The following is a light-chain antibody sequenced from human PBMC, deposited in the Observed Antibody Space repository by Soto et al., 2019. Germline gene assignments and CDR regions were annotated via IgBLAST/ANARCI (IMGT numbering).Light chain of an antibody. V-gene: IGKV3-15*01. Sequence: EIVMTQSPATLSVSPGERATLSCRARQTISSNLAWYQQKPGQAPRLLIHGASTRAAGVPARFSGSGSGTEFTLTITSLQSEDFAVYYCQQYHNWPPQYTFGQGTQLQIK. CDR1: QTISSN. CDR2: GAS. J-gene: IGKJ2*01. CDR3: QQYHNWPPQYT.